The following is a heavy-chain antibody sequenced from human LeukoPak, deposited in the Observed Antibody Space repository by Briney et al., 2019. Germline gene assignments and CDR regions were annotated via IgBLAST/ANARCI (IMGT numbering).Heavy chain of an antibody. Sequence: GESLHISCQGSGSIFTSYWISGGRQLPGKSLEGVGRIDPSDSYTNYSPSFQGHVTISADKSISTAYLQWSSLKASDTAMYYCARTASPMVRGVIEGNYYYYYGMDVWGKGTTVTVSS. CDR2: IDPSDSYT. CDR3: ARTASPMVRGVIEGNYYYYYGMDV. V-gene: IGHV5-10-1*01. J-gene: IGHJ6*04. D-gene: IGHD3-10*01. CDR1: GSIFTSYW.